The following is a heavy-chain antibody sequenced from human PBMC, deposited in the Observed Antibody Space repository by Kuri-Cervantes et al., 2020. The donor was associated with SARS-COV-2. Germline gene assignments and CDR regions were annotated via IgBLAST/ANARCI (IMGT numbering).Heavy chain of an antibody. D-gene: IGHD1-14*01. CDR3: ATSYAAFLRYPFY. J-gene: IGHJ4*02. V-gene: IGHV1-3*02. CDR1: GYTFTSCA. CDR2: SNAGNGNT. Sequence: ASVKVSCKASGYTFTSCAMHWVRQAPGQRLEWMGWSNAGNGNTKYSQEFQGRVTMTEDTSTDTAYMELSSLRSEDTAVYYCATSYAAFLRYPFYWGQGTLVTVSS.